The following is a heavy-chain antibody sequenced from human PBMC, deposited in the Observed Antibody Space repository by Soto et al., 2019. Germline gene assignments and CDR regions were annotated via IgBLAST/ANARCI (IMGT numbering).Heavy chain of an antibody. V-gene: IGHV1-8*01. CDR3: TRAQVDFGSYFGLAV. J-gene: IGHJ6*02. CDR1: GYTFTNSD. D-gene: IGHD3-10*01. Sequence: QVHLVQSGAEVKQPGASVRVSCKASGYTFTNSDITWVRQAPGQGLEWMGWMNPDSENTGSPQKFQGRVTMTENTSINTAYMELTSLRYDTTAVYYCTRAQVDFGSYFGLAVWSQGTTVPAS. CDR2: MNPDSENT.